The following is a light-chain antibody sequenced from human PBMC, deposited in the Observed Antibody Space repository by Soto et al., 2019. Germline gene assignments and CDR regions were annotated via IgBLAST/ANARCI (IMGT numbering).Light chain of an antibody. CDR2: GAS. Sequence: EVVLTQSPAPLSLSPVEVVPLSSSASQGIGDTLAWYQQKPGQAPRLLIYGASTRATGIPARFSGSGSGTEFTLTISSLQSEDFAVYYCQQYNNWPRKTFGQGTKVDIK. V-gene: IGKV3-15*01. J-gene: IGKJ1*01. CDR1: QGIGDT. CDR3: QQYNNWPRKT.